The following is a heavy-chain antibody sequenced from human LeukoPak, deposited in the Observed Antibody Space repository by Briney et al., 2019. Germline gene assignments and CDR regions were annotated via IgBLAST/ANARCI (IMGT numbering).Heavy chain of an antibody. V-gene: IGHV4-59*08. CDR2: IYYTGGT. CDR1: GGSIGSDY. D-gene: IGHD6-19*01. CDR3: AKFGNSGWVIDS. Sequence: SETLSLTCTVSGGSIGSDYWTWIRQPPGKGLEYIGYIYYTGGTNYNPSLRSRVTISVDTSKNQFPLKLSSVTAADTAVYFCAKFGNSGWVIDSWGQGTLVTVSS. J-gene: IGHJ4*02.